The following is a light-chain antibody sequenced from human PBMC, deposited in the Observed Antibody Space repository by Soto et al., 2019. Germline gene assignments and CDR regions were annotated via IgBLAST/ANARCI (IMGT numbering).Light chain of an antibody. CDR2: DAS. Sequence: DIQMTQSPSTLSASIGDRVTITCRASQSISSWLAWYQQKPGKAPNLLIYDASSLESGVPSRFSGSGSGTEFTLTISNLQPDDFATYYCQQYNSYLWTFGQGTKVDIK. V-gene: IGKV1-5*01. CDR1: QSISSW. J-gene: IGKJ1*01. CDR3: QQYNSYLWT.